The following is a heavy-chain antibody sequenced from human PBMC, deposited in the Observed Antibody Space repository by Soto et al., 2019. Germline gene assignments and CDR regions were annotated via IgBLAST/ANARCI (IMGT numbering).Heavy chain of an antibody. CDR3: ARVLTGYVDY. CDR1: GFTFSDYY. CDR2: IGSGGAI. V-gene: IGHV3-11*01. J-gene: IGHJ4*02. Sequence: GGSLRLSCAASGFTFSDYYMSWIRQAPGKGLEWVSYIGSGGAIYYADSVKGRFTISRDNAKNSLFLQMDSLRVEDTAVYYCARVLTGYVDYWGQGTLVTVSS. D-gene: IGHD3-9*01.